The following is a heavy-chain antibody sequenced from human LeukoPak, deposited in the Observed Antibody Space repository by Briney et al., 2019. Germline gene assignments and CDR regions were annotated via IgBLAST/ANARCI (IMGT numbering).Heavy chain of an antibody. J-gene: IGHJ6*02. V-gene: IGHV6-1*01. D-gene: IGHD5-18*01. CDR1: GDSVSNDTAA. CDR2: TYYRSKWYY. Sequence: SQTLSLTCAISGDSVSNDTAAWSWIRQSPSRGLEWLGRTYYRSKWYYDYAISVKSRMTIDLETSKNRFSLHLNSVTPDDTAVYYCARLRRYIKQATSGMNVWGQGTTVTVSS. CDR3: ARLRRYIKQATSGMNV.